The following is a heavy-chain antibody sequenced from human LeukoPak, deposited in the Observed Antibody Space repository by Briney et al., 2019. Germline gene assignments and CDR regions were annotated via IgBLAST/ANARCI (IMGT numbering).Heavy chain of an antibody. CDR3: ASEYTSNWYVY. CDR2: ISYDGSNK. Sequence: GGSLRLSCAASGFTVSSNYMSWVRQAPGKGLEWVASISYDGSNKHFADSVKGRFTISRDNSKKTLYLQMNSLRPEDTAVYYCASEYTSNWYVYWGQGTLVTVSS. CDR1: GFTVSSNY. D-gene: IGHD6-13*01. V-gene: IGHV3-30*03. J-gene: IGHJ5*01.